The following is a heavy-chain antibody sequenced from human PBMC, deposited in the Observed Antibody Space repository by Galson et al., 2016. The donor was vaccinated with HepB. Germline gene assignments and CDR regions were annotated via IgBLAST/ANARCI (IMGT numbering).Heavy chain of an antibody. CDR3: ARAGGRSRSWSDF. CDR2: IKEDGSEK. CDR1: GFTFSRYW. J-gene: IGHJ4*02. Sequence: SLRLSCAASGFTFSRYWMAWIRQAPGKGLEWVGNIKEDGSEKYYVDSVKGRFTISRDNAKNSLYLQMNSLRVEDTAVYYCARAGGRSRSWSDFWGQGTLVTVSA. D-gene: IGHD6-13*01. V-gene: IGHV3-7*04.